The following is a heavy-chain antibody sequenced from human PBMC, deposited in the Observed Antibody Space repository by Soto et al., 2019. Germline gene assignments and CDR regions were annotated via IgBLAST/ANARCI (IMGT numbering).Heavy chain of an antibody. D-gene: IGHD6-6*01. CDR2: MSYAGTYK. CDR3: AKEMYPRTVLDSSSPWCDY. Sequence: GVSLRLSCAVSGLTFSDYGMHWVRQAPGKGLEWVAVMSYAGTYKYYADSVRGRFTISRDLSGNTLFLQMNSLRLEDTAVYFCAKEMYPRTVLDSSSPWCDYWGKGTLVTVSS. V-gene: IGHV3-30*18. J-gene: IGHJ4*02. CDR1: GLTFSDYG.